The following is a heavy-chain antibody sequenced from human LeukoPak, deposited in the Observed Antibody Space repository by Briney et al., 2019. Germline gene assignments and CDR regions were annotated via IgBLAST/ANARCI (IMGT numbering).Heavy chain of an antibody. CDR3: ANDGAYYDSSTDAFDI. Sequence: GGSLRLSCAASGFTFSSYGMSWVRQAPGKGLEWVSDISGSGGSTYYADSVKGRFIISRDNSKNTLYLQMNSLRAEDTAVYYCANDGAYYDSSTDAFDIWGQGTMVTVS. CDR1: GFTFSSYG. J-gene: IGHJ3*02. V-gene: IGHV3-23*01. CDR2: ISGSGGST. D-gene: IGHD3-22*01.